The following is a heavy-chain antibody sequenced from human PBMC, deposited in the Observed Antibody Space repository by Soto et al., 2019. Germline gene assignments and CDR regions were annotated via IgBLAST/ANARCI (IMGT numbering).Heavy chain of an antibody. CDR1: GDSISIGGYY. Sequence: SETLSLTCTVSGDSISIGGYYWSWIRQHPGKGLEWIGYIHYTGTTYYNPSLKSRVTISVDKSKNQFSLKLSSVTAADTAVYYCARAFGDGSGSYFRASDYWGQGTLVTVSS. J-gene: IGHJ4*02. D-gene: IGHD3-10*01. CDR3: ARAFGDGSGSYFRASDY. V-gene: IGHV4-31*03. CDR2: IHYTGTT.